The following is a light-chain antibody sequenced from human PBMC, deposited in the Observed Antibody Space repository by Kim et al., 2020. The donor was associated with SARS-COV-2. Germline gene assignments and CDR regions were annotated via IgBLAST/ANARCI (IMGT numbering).Light chain of an antibody. Sequence: QSALTQPPSTSGSPGQSVTISCTGTSSDVGGYNYVSWYQQHPGKAPKLMIYEVSKRPSGVPDRFSGSKSGNTASLTVSRLQAEDEADYYCSSYAGSSTFVFGTGTKVTVL. CDR3: SSYAGSSTFV. J-gene: IGLJ1*01. V-gene: IGLV2-8*01. CDR1: SSDVGGYNY. CDR2: EVS.